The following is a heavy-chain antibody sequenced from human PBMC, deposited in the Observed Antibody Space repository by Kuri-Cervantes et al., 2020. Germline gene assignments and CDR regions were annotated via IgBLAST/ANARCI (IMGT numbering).Heavy chain of an antibody. CDR1: GFTFSSYW. V-gene: IGHV3-30*03. Sequence: GGSLRLSCAASGFTFSSYWMSWVRQAPGKGLEWVAVISYDGSNKYYADSVKGRFTISRDNSKNSLYLQMNSLRAEDTAVYYCARDRGYSYGYRHAFDIWGQGTMVTVSS. CDR3: ARDRGYSYGYRHAFDI. J-gene: IGHJ3*02. CDR2: ISYDGSNK. D-gene: IGHD5-18*01.